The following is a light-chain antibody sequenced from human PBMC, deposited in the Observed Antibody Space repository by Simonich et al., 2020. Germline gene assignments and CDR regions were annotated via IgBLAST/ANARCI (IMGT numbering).Light chain of an antibody. V-gene: IGKV1-5*03. CDR1: QIISSW. Sequence: DIPMTQSPSTLSASVGDRVPITCRARQIISSWLAWYQQKPGKAPKLLIYKAYSLESGCPSRFSGSGSGTEFTLTISSLQPDDCATYYCQQYNSYLYTFGQGTKLEIK. CDR2: KAY. CDR3: QQYNSYLYT. J-gene: IGKJ2*01.